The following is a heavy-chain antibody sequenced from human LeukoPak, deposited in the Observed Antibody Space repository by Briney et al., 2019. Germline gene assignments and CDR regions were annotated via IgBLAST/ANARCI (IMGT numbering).Heavy chain of an antibody. CDR2: ISSSGSTT. J-gene: IGHJ3*02. D-gene: IGHD3-16*01. CDR1: GFTFSDYY. Sequence: PGGSLRLSCAASGFTFSDYYMSWIRQAPGKGLGWVSYISSSGSTTYYADSVKGRFTISRDNAKNSLYLQMNSLRAEDTAVYYCAAIDSGGAFDIWGQGTMVTVSS. CDR3: AAIDSGGAFDI. V-gene: IGHV3-11*01.